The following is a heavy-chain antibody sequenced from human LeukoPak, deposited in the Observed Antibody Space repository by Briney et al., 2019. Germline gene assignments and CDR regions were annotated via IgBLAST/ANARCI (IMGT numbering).Heavy chain of an antibody. Sequence: PGGSLRLSCAASGFTFSSYAMSWVRQAPGKGLEWVSGIDESGAGTFRADSVKGRFTISRDNFNNILFLQMNTLRAEDTALYYCAKEEAGRRFGLPHWGQGALVTVSS. CDR2: IDESGAGT. V-gene: IGHV3-23*01. CDR1: GFTFSSYA. D-gene: IGHD6-6*01. J-gene: IGHJ4*02. CDR3: AKEEAGRRFGLPH.